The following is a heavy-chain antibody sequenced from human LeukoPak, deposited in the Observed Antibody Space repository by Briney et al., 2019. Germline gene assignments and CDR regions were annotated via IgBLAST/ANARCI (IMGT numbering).Heavy chain of an antibody. V-gene: IGHV3-15*01. D-gene: IGHD2-2*01. J-gene: IGHJ1*01. CDR3: TARYCRSTSCYGEYFQR. CDR2: IKSKTDGGTT. CDR1: GFTFSNAW. Sequence: GGSLRLSCAASGFTFSNAWMSWVRQAPGKGLEWVGRIKSKTDGGTTDYAAPVKGRFTISRDDSKNTLYLQMNSLKTEDTAVYYCTARYCRSTSCYGEYFQRWGQSTLVTVSS.